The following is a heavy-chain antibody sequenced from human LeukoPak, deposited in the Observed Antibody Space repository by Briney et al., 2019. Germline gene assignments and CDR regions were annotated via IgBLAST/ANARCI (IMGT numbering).Heavy chain of an antibody. CDR2: INPNSGGT. Sequence: ASVKVSCKASGYTFTGYYMHWLRQAPGQGLEWMGRINPNSGGTNYAQKFQGRVTMTRDTSISTAYMELSRLRSDDTAVYYCARATRGITGTTSDYWGQGTLVTVSS. J-gene: IGHJ4*02. D-gene: IGHD1-20*01. V-gene: IGHV1-2*06. CDR1: GYTFTGYY. CDR3: ARATRGITGTTSDY.